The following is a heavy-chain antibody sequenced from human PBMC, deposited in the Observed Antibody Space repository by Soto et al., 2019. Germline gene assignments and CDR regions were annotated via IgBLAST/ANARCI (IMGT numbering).Heavy chain of an antibody. V-gene: IGHV1-3*01. CDR1: GYTFTSYA. CDR3: ARDGSSWYNYRPLLRHGEYNWFDP. Sequence: QVQLVQSGAEVKKPGASVKVSCKASGYTFTSYAMHWVRQAPGQRLEWMGWINAGNGNTKYSQKFQGRVTITRDTSASTAYMELSSLRSEDTAVYYCARDGSSWYNYRPLLRHGEYNWFDPWGQGTLVTVSS. D-gene: IGHD6-13*01. J-gene: IGHJ5*02. CDR2: INAGNGNT.